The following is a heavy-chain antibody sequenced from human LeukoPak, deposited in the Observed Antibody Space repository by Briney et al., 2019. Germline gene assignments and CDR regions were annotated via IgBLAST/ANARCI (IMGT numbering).Heavy chain of an antibody. CDR1: GFTFSSYW. D-gene: IGHD3-10*01. V-gene: IGHV3-7*01. Sequence: GGSLRLSCAASGFTFSSYWMSWVRQAPGKGLDWVANIQQDGSEEYYVDSVKGRFTISRDNAKNSLYLHMNSLRAEDTAIYYCARYYYGSGSYYAKYNFDYWGQGTLVTVSS. J-gene: IGHJ4*02. CDR3: ARYYYGSGSYYAKYNFDY. CDR2: IQQDGSEE.